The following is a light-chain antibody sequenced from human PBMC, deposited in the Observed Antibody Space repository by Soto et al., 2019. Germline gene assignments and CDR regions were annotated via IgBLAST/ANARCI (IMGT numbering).Light chain of an antibody. CDR2: EGT. V-gene: IGLV2-23*03. Sequence: QSALTQPASVSGSPGQSITIACTGTSSDVGGYDLVSWYQHHPGEAPKLIIYEGTKRPSGVSNRFSASKSGNTASLTISGLQAEDESDYYCASYAGAYTFVFGGGTKLTVL. J-gene: IGLJ2*01. CDR3: ASYAGAYTFV. CDR1: SSDVGGYDL.